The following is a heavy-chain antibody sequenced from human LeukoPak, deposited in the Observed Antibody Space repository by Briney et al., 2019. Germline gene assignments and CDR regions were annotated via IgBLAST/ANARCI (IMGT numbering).Heavy chain of an antibody. D-gene: IGHD2-15*01. CDR2: INPSGGST. Sequence: EASVKVSCKASGYTFTSYYMHWVRQAPGQGLEWMGIINPSGGSTSYAQKFQGRVTMTRDMSTSTVYMELSSLRSEDTAVYYCARGRCSGGSCSDFDYWGQGTLVTVSS. CDR3: ARGRCSGGSCSDFDY. CDR1: GYTFTSYY. J-gene: IGHJ4*02. V-gene: IGHV1-46*01.